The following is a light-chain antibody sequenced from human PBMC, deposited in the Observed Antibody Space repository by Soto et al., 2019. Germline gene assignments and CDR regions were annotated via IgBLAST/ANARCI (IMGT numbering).Light chain of an antibody. V-gene: IGLV1-40*01. J-gene: IGLJ7*01. Sequence: QSVLTQPPSVSGAPGQRVTISCTGSSSNIGAGYDVHWYQQLPGTAPKLLIYGNSNRPSGVPDRFSGSKSGTSASLAITGLQDEAEADYYCQSYDSSLSGWVFGGGTQLTVL. CDR1: SSNIGAGYD. CDR3: QSYDSSLSGWV. CDR2: GNS.